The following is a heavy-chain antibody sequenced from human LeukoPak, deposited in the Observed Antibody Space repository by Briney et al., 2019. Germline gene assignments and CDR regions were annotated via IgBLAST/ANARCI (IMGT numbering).Heavy chain of an antibody. Sequence: GGSLRLSCASSGFTFSSYEMNWVRQAPGKGLEWVSYISSSGSTIYYADSVKGRFTISRDNSKNTLYLQMNSLRAEDTAVYYCAKDSRPPYCGGDCYNWFDPWGQGTLVTVSS. J-gene: IGHJ5*02. CDR1: GFTFSSYE. D-gene: IGHD2-21*01. CDR3: AKDSRPPYCGGDCYNWFDP. V-gene: IGHV3-48*03. CDR2: ISSSGSTI.